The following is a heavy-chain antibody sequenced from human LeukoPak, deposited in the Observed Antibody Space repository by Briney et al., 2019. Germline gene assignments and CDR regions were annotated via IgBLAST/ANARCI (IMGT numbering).Heavy chain of an antibody. V-gene: IGHV4-39*07. CDR1: GGSISSSSYY. CDR2: IYYSGST. J-gene: IGHJ4*02. CDR3: ARASPQQLGSYFDY. Sequence: SETLSLTCTVSGGSISSSSYYWGWIRQPPGKGLEWIGSIYYSGSTYYNPSLKSRVTISVDTSKNQFSLKLSSVTAADTAVYYCARASPQQLGSYFDYWGQGTLVTVSS. D-gene: IGHD6-13*01.